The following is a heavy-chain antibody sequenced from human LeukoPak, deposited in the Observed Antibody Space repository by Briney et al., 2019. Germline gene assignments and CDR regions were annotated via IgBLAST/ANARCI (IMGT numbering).Heavy chain of an antibody. CDR1: GFTFSSYA. CDR2: ISGSGGTA. CDR3: VAVAGRPAGGGVYC. V-gene: IGHV3-23*01. Sequence: PGGTLRLSCAASGFTFSSYAMSWVRQAPGKGLEWVSAISGSGGTAYYADSVKGRFTIFRDNSKNTLYLQMNSLRVEDTAVYYCVAVAGRPAGGGVYCWGQGTLVTVSS. D-gene: IGHD6-19*01. J-gene: IGHJ4*02.